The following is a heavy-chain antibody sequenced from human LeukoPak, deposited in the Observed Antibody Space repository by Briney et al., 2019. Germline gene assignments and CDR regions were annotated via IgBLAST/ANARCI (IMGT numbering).Heavy chain of an antibody. Sequence: ASVKVSCKASGYTFTNFDINWVRQAAGQGLEWMGWMIPSSDNTGYAQKFQGRVTITRNTSISTAYMELSSLRSEDTAVYYCARGHTIFGVVTIFDYWGQGTLVTVSS. CDR2: MIPSSDNT. CDR3: ARGHTIFGVVTIFDY. CDR1: GYTFTNFD. J-gene: IGHJ4*02. D-gene: IGHD3-3*01. V-gene: IGHV1-8*03.